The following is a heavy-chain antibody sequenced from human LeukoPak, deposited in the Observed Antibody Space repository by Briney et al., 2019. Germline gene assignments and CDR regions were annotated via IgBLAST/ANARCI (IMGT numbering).Heavy chain of an antibody. D-gene: IGHD1-1*01. CDR1: GFTFSSYS. CDR3: ARVGPGMESDY. Sequence: GGSLRLSCAASGFTFSSYSMNWVRQAPGKGLEWVSYISSSSSTIYYADSVKGRFTISRDNAKNSLYLQMNSLRAEDTAVYYCARVGPGMESDYWGQGTLVTVSS. V-gene: IGHV3-48*01. J-gene: IGHJ4*02. CDR2: ISSSSSTI.